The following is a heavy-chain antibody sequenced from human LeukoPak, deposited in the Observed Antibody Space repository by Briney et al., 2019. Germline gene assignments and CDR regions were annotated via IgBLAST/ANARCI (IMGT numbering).Heavy chain of an antibody. CDR1: GGSISSSSYY. J-gene: IGHJ2*01. Sequence: SETLSLTCTVSGGSISSSSYYWGWLRQPPGKGLEWIRSIYYSGSTYYNPSLKSRVTISVDTSKNQFSLKLSSVTAADTAVYYCARVRSRALLGSYWYFDLWGRGTLVTVSS. CDR3: ARVRSRALLGSYWYFDL. CDR2: IYYSGST. D-gene: IGHD1-26*01. V-gene: IGHV4-39*07.